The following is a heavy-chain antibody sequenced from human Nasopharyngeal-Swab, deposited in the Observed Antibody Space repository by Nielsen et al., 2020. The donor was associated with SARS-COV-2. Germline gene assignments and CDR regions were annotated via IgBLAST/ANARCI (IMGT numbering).Heavy chain of an antibody. CDR3: ARSAVGIRGVLDK. V-gene: IGHV3-74*01. CDR1: GFSFSTYW. J-gene: IGHJ3*02. Sequence: GESLKISCVASGFSFSTYWMHWVRQAPGKGLVWVSRINGDGTWISYADSVKGRFTISRDNSKNTVYLQMSSLGGDDTAVYYCARSAVGIRGVLDKWGPGTKVTVSP. CDR2: INGDGTWI. D-gene: IGHD3-10*01.